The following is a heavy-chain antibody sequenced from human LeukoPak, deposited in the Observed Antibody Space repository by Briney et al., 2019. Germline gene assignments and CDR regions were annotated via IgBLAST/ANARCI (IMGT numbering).Heavy chain of an antibody. Sequence: GGSLRLSCAASGFTFNSYAMTWVRQAPGKGLEWVSSMSGSGRSAYYVESVKGRFTISRDNSKNTLYLQMNSLRAEDTAVYYCAKYLGSGSAFDYWGQGTLVSVSS. CDR3: AKYLGSGSAFDY. D-gene: IGHD3-10*01. V-gene: IGHV3-23*01. CDR2: MSGSGRSA. CDR1: GFTFNSYA. J-gene: IGHJ4*02.